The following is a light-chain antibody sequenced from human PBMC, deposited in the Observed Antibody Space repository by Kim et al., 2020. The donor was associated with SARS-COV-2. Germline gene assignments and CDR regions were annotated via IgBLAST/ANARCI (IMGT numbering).Light chain of an antibody. CDR2: QDS. Sequence: SVAPGKTASITCYGDKLGDKYACWYQQKPGQSPGLVIYQDSKRPSGIPERFSGSNSGNTATLTISGTQAMDEADYYCQAWDSSTVVFGGGTQLTVL. CDR3: QAWDSSTVV. J-gene: IGLJ2*01. CDR1: KLGDKY. V-gene: IGLV3-1*01.